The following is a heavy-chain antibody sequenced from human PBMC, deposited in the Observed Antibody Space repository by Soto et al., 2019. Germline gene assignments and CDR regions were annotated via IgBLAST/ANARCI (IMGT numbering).Heavy chain of an antibody. CDR3: ARGKTGTDY. CDR2: ISSSGSTT. D-gene: IGHD1-1*01. V-gene: IGHV3-11*01. J-gene: IGHJ4*02. Sequence: PGGSLRLSCAASGFTFSNYAMSWVRQAPGKGLGWVSYISSSGSTTYYADSVKGRFTISRDNAKNSLYLQMNSLRAEDTAVYYCARGKTGTDYWGQGTLVTVSS. CDR1: GFTFSNYA.